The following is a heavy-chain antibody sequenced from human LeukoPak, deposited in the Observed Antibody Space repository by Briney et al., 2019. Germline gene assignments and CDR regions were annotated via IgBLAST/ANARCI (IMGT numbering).Heavy chain of an antibody. CDR1: GASISSDSYF. J-gene: IGHJ4*02. CDR3: ARSSDCSRASCYTSYFDS. Sequence: SETLSLTCTVSGASISSDSYFWAWIRQPPGKALEWFGNIYYGGVPYYSPSLNSRVTMSVDTSKSQFSLRLSSVTAADTAMYYCARSSDCSRASCYTSYFDSWGQGNLVTVSS. CDR2: IYYGGVP. V-gene: IGHV4-39*07. D-gene: IGHD2-2*02.